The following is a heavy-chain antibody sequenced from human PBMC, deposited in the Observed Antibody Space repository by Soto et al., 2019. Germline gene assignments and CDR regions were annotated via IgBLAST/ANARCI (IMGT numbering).Heavy chain of an antibody. CDR3: AKDGRGSGSHYNSFGY. J-gene: IGHJ4*02. Sequence: EVQLVESGGGLIQPGGSLKLSCAASGFTVGNNYMSWVRHAPGKGLEWVSLIYSTGTTTYADSVKSRFTVSRDNAKNTQYLQINSLRAEDTAVYYCAKDGRGSGSHYNSFGYWGQGTLVSVSS. CDR2: IYSTGTT. V-gene: IGHV3-53*01. CDR1: GFTVGNNY. D-gene: IGHD3-10*01.